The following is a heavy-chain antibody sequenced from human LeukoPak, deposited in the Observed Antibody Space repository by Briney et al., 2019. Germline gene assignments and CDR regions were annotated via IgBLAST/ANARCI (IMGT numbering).Heavy chain of an antibody. CDR3: ALIEGGRLGSGSYYSTIKVDY. CDR1: GFTISSNY. J-gene: IGHJ4*02. Sequence: GGSLRLSCAASGFTISSNYMSWLRQAPAKRVVGWSVIYHGGRTYYAGSVKGRFTISRDNPKNTLYLQMNRLRAEDTAVYYCALIEGGRLGSGSYYSTIKVDYWGQGTLVTVSS. CDR2: IYHGGRT. V-gene: IGHV3-66*01. D-gene: IGHD3-10*01.